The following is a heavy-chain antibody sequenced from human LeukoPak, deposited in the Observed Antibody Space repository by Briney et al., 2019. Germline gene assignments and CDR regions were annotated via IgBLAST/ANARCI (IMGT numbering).Heavy chain of an antibody. CDR2: ISPHTGNT. CDR1: GYAFSRFS. D-gene: IGHD6-19*01. CDR3: ASPSSSWHDAFDM. J-gene: IGHJ3*02. Sequence: ASVRVSCTASGYAFSRFSFTWLRQAPGHGLEWLGWISPHTGNTSYSEKFQGRVTMTRDPSTNTAYMELRSLKSDDTAVYYCASPSSSWHDAFDMWGQGTMVIVSS. V-gene: IGHV1-18*01.